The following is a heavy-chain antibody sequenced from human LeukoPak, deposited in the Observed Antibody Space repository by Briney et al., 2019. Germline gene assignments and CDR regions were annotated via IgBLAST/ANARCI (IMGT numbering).Heavy chain of an antibody. CDR2: IIPIFGTA. CDR3: ARDRDFWSGQHPSGYFDY. D-gene: IGHD3-3*01. Sequence: PEASVKVSCKASGGTFSSYAISWVRQAPGQGLEWMGGIIPIFGTANYAQKFQGRVTITTDESTSTAYMELSSLRSEDTAVYYCARDRDFWSGQHPSGYFDYWGQGTLVTVSS. CDR1: GGTFSSYA. J-gene: IGHJ4*02. V-gene: IGHV1-69*05.